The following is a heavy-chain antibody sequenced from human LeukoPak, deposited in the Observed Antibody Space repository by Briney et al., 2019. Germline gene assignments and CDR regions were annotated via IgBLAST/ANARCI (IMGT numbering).Heavy chain of an antibody. J-gene: IGHJ4*02. CDR3: ARRRLTMVRGLPYSFDY. CDR1: GDSISSSSYY. D-gene: IGHD3-10*01. CDR2: IYFSGST. V-gene: IGHV4-39*01. Sequence: SETLSLTCSVSGDSISSSSYYWGWIRQPPGKGLEWIGTIYFSGSTYYNPSLKSRVTISIDSSKNQFSLKLSSVTAADTAVYYCARRRLTMVRGLPYSFDYWGQGTLVTVSS.